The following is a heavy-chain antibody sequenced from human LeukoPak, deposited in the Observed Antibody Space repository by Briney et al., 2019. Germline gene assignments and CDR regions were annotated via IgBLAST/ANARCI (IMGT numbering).Heavy chain of an antibody. J-gene: IGHJ6*02. Sequence: SETLSLTCTVSGGSISSYYWSWIRQPPGKGLEWIGYISYSGSTNFNPSLKSRVTISVDTSKNQFSLKLSSVTPEDTAVYYCAREIQQLVGIYYYGMDVWGQGTTVTVSS. CDR3: AREIQQLVGIYYYGMDV. D-gene: IGHD6-13*01. CDR2: ISYSGST. CDR1: GGSISSYY. V-gene: IGHV4-59*12.